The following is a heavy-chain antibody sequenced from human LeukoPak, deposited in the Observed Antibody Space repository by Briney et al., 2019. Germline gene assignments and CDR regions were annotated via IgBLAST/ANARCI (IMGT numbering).Heavy chain of an antibody. CDR1: GGSISSSSYY. J-gene: IGHJ4*02. D-gene: IGHD3-10*01. CDR3: ARDLFSGSGSYIRYYFDY. CDR2: IYYSGST. Sequence: SETLSLTCTVSGGSISSSSYYWGWIRQPPGKGLEWIGSIYYSGSTYYNPSLKSRVTISVDTSKNQFSLKLSSVTAADTAVYYCARDLFSGSGSYIRYYFDYWGQGTLVTVSS. V-gene: IGHV4-39*07.